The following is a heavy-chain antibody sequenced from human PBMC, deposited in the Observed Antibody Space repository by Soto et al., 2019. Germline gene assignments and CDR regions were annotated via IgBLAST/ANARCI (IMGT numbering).Heavy chain of an antibody. J-gene: IGHJ4*02. Sequence: SVKVSCKASGFTFTSSAMQWVRQARGQRLEWIGWIVVGSGNTNYAQKFQERVTITRDMSTSTAYMELSSLRSGDTAVYYCAFSRYGGYDPVFSFWGQGSLDT. CDR2: IVVGSGNT. D-gene: IGHD5-12*01. CDR1: GFTFTSSA. CDR3: AFSRYGGYDPVFSF. V-gene: IGHV1-58*02.